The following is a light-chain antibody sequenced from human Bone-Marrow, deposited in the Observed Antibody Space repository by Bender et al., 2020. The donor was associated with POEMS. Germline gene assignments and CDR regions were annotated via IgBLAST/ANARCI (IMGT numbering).Light chain of an antibody. CDR3: QSYDNSLGGWV. CDR2: DVS. Sequence: QSALTQPASVSGSPGQSITISCTGTSNDVGGYDFVSWYQLHPGKPPKLIIYDVSNRPSGVSNRFSGSKSGNTASLAITGLQAEDEGDYYCQSYDNSLGGWVFGGGTKLTVL. J-gene: IGLJ3*02. CDR1: SNDVGGYDF. V-gene: IGLV2-14*03.